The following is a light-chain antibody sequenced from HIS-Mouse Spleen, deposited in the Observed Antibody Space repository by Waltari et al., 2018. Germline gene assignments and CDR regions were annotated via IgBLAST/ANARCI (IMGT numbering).Light chain of an antibody. J-gene: IGKJ1*01. V-gene: IGKV1-5*03. CDR1: QSISSW. CDR2: QAS. Sequence: DIQMTQSPSTLSASVGDRVTITCRASQSISSWLAWYQQKPGKAPKLLIYQASRLESGVPSRFSGSGSGTEFTLTISSLQPDDFATYYCQQYNSYSRTFGQGTKVEIK. CDR3: QQYNSYSRT.